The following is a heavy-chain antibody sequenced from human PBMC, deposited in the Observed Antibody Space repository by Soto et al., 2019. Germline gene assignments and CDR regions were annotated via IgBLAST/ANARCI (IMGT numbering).Heavy chain of an antibody. V-gene: IGHV3-23*01. CDR2: ISGSGGST. J-gene: IGHJ4*02. Sequence: WGSLRLSCAASGFSFSSYAMRWFRQAPGKGLEWVSAISGSGGSTYYADSVRGRFTISRDNSKNMLYLQMNSLRAEDTAVYYCVHSRYCSGGSCYSSFDYWGKGTLVIVSS. D-gene: IGHD2-15*01. CDR1: GFSFSSYA. CDR3: VHSRYCSGGSCYSSFDY.